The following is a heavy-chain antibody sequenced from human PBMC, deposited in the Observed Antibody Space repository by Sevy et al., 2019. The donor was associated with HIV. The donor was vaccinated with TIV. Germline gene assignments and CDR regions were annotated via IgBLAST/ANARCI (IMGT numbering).Heavy chain of an antibody. Sequence: GGSLRLSCSASGFTFSTYTMNWVRQAPGKGLEWVSSISSSANYIYYADSLKGRFTISRDNAKNSLYLQMNSLRAENTAISYCARPYGSGSWEAFDIWGQGTMVTVSS. CDR1: GFTFSTYT. J-gene: IGHJ3*02. D-gene: IGHD3-10*01. CDR3: ARPYGSGSWEAFDI. V-gene: IGHV3-21*01. CDR2: ISSSANYI.